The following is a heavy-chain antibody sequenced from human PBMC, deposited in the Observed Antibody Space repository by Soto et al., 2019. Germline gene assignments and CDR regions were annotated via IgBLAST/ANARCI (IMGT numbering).Heavy chain of an antibody. D-gene: IGHD1-26*01. J-gene: IGHJ4*02. CDR1: GYTFTNYG. V-gene: IGHV1-18*01. CDR2: ISAYNGNT. Sequence: QVQLVQSGAEVKKPGASVKVSCKASGYTFTNYGISWVRQAPGQGLEWMGWISAYNGNTNYAQMLQGRGTMTTDTSTSTAYRELRSLRSDDTAVYYCARAVGASYYFDYWGQGTLVTVSS. CDR3: ARAVGASYYFDY.